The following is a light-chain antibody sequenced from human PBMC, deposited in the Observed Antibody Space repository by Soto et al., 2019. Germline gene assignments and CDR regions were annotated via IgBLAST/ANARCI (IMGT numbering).Light chain of an antibody. J-gene: IGKJ4*01. Sequence: EIVLTQSPGTLSLSPGERATLSCRASQSVSSAYLAWYQHKPGQPPRLLIYDASNRATGIPARFSGSGSGTDFTLTISSLEPEDFAVYYCQQRSNWITFGGGTKVEIK. CDR3: QQRSNWIT. V-gene: IGKV3-11*01. CDR2: DAS. CDR1: QSVSSAY.